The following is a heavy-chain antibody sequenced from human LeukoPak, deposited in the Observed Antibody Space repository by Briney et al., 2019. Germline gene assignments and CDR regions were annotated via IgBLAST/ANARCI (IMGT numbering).Heavy chain of an antibody. CDR2: INHSGST. CDR1: GGSFSGYY. V-gene: IGHV4-34*01. J-gene: IGHJ4*02. D-gene: IGHD5-24*01. Sequence: PSETLSLTCAVYGGSFSGYYWSWIRQPPGKGLEWIGEINHSGSTNYNPSLKSRVTISVDTSKNQFSLKLSSVTAADTAVYYCCGIRDGYNFVYWGQGTLVTVSS. CDR3: CGIRDGYNFVY.